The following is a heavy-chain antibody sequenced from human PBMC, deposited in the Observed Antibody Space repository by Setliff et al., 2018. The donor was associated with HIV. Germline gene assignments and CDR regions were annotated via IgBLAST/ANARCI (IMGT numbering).Heavy chain of an antibody. Sequence: GGSLRLSCAASRFTFSSYTMNWVRQAPGKGLEWVSSISSSSSYIYYADSVKGRFTISRDNAKNSLYLQMNSLRAEDTAVYYCVREEVATISPYYYYYMDVWGKGTTVTVSS. CDR2: ISSSSSYI. CDR3: VREEVATISPYYYYYMDV. D-gene: IGHD5-12*01. CDR1: RFTFSSYT. V-gene: IGHV3-21*01. J-gene: IGHJ6*03.